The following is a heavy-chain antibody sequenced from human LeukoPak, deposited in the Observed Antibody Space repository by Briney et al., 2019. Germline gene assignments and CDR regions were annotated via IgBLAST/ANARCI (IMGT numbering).Heavy chain of an antibody. CDR3: ARDREGTYYDSSGQGAFDI. J-gene: IGHJ3*02. CDR1: GFTFSSYS. CDR2: ISSSSSYI. V-gene: IGHV3-21*01. Sequence: KSGGSLRLSCAASGFTFSSYSMNWVRQAPGKGLEWVSYISSSSSYIYYADSVKGRFTISRDNAKNSLYLQMNSLRAEDTAVYYCARDREGTYYDSSGQGAFDIWGQGTMVTVSS. D-gene: IGHD3-22*01.